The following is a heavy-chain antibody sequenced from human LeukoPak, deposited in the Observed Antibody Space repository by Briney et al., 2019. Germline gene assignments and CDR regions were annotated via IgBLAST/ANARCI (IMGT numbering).Heavy chain of an antibody. CDR2: IYPGDSDT. Sequence: GESLKISCKGSGYSFTSYWIGWVRQMPGKGLEWMGIIYPGDSDTRYSPSFQGQVTISADKSISTAYLQWSSLKASDTAMYYCAREYYYDSSGYYPRKSAFDIWGQGTTVTVSS. CDR3: AREYYYDSSGYYPRKSAFDI. J-gene: IGHJ3*02. V-gene: IGHV5-51*01. CDR1: GYSFTSYW. D-gene: IGHD3-22*01.